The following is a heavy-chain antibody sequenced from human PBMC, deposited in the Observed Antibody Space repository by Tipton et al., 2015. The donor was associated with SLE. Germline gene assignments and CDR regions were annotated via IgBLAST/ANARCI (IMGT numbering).Heavy chain of an antibody. Sequence: TLSLTCTVSGGSISDYYWSWTRQPPGKGLEWIGYIYSSGRIDYNPALKGRVTMSIDTSRTHFSLRLRSVTTADTAVYYCASVNWNYERSFDYWGQGTLVTVSS. CDR2: IYSSGRI. D-gene: IGHD1-7*01. CDR3: ASVNWNYERSFDY. J-gene: IGHJ4*02. V-gene: IGHV4-59*07. CDR1: GGSISDYY.